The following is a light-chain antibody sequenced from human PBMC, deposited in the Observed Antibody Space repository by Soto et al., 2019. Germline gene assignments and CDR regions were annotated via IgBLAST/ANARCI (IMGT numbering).Light chain of an antibody. CDR2: GAS. Sequence: DIVLTQSPGTLSLSPGERATLSCRASQSVISNYLAWYQQKPGQAPRLLIYGASTRATGIPARFSGSGSGTEFTLTISSLQSEDFAVYYCQQYNNWPPTWTFGQGTKVDNK. J-gene: IGKJ1*01. CDR1: QSVISN. V-gene: IGKV3-15*01. CDR3: QQYNNWPPTWT.